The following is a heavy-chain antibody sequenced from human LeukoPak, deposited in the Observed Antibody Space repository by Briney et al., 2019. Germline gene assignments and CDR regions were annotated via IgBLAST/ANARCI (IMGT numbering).Heavy chain of an antibody. J-gene: IGHJ5*02. D-gene: IGHD3-22*01. CDR3: TRDVDYYDSSGYYLNWFDP. Sequence: AGGSLRLSCTASGFTFGDYAMNWFRQAPGKGLEWVGFIRSKAYGGTTEYAASVKGRFTISRDDSKSIAYLQMNSLKTEDTAVYYCTRDVDYYDSSGYYLNWFDPWGQGTLVIVSS. CDR1: GFTFGDYA. V-gene: IGHV3-49*03. CDR2: IRSKAYGGTT.